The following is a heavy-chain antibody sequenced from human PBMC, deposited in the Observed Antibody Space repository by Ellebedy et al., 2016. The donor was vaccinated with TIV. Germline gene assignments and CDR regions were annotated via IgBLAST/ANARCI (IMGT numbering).Heavy chain of an antibody. D-gene: IGHD2-21*01. CDR1: GFTFSSYW. V-gene: IGHV3-7*01. CDR3: AREVGGGGAY. CDR2: IKQDGSVK. J-gene: IGHJ4*02. Sequence: GGSLRLSXAASGFTFSSYWMHWVRQAPGKGLEWVANIKQDGSVKKYVDSVKGRFTISRDNGKNSLYLQMNRLRGEDTAVYYCAREVGGGGAYWGQGTLVTVSS.